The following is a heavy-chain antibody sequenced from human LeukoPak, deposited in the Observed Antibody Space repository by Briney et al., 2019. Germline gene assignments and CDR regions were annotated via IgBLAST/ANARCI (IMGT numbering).Heavy chain of an antibody. CDR1: GGSISSGGYS. D-gene: IGHD3-3*01. CDR3: ARDVRFLDQAAYMDV. V-gene: IGHV4-31*03. Sequence: SQTLSLTCTVSGGSISSGGYSWSWIRQHPGKGLEWIGYIYYSGSTYYNPSLKSRVTISVDTSKNQFSLKLSSVTAADTAVYYCARDVRFLDQAAYMDVWGKGTTVTVSS. J-gene: IGHJ6*03. CDR2: IYYSGST.